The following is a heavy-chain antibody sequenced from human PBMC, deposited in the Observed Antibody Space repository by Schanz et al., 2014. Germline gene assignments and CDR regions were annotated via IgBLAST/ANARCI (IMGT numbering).Heavy chain of an antibody. V-gene: IGHV4-30-4*07. D-gene: IGHD6-13*01. CDR1: GGSISSGGYT. Sequence: QVQLQESGPGLVKPSQTLSLTCAVSGGSISSGGYTWSWIRQPPGKGLEWIGYIYYSGSTYYNPSLKSRVTISVDPSKNQFALRLGSVPAADTAVYYCARAAGPVDYWGQGTLVTVS. CDR3: ARAAGPVDY. CDR2: IYYSGST. J-gene: IGHJ4*02.